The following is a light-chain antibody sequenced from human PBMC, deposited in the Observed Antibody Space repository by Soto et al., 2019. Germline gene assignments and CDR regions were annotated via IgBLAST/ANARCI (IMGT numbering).Light chain of an antibody. CDR2: GTS. J-gene: IGKJ1*01. V-gene: IGKV3-20*01. Sequence: EIVLTQSPGTLSLSPGERATLSCRASQSIRSSYLVWYQQRPGQAPSLLIYGTSSRPAGVPARFSGSGSGTDFSLTISRLEPEDFAVYYCHQYAGSPWTFGQGTKVDIK. CDR1: QSIRSSY. CDR3: HQYAGSPWT.